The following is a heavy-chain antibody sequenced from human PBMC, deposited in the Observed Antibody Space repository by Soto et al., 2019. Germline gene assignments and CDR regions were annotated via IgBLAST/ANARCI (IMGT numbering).Heavy chain of an antibody. V-gene: IGHV1-18*01. D-gene: IGHD6-13*01. Sequence: ASVKVSCKASGYTFTSYGISWVRQAPGQGLEWMGWISAYSGNTNYAQKLQGRVTMTRDTSISTAYMELSRLRSDDTAVYYCARGPASSWTTFDYWGQGTLVTVSS. CDR3: ARGPASSWTTFDY. J-gene: IGHJ4*02. CDR2: ISAYSGNT. CDR1: GYTFTSYG.